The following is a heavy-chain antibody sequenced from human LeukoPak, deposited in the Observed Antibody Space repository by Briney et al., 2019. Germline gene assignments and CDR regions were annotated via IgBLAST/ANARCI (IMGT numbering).Heavy chain of an antibody. D-gene: IGHD3-22*01. J-gene: IGHJ4*02. CDR3: AKSRYYYDSSGYYGFYYFDY. V-gene: IGHV3-33*06. CDR1: GFTFSNYA. CDR2: IWHDGSEK. Sequence: PGGSLRLSCAASGFTFSNYAIHWVRQAPGKGLEWVAVIWHDGSEKYYEDSVKGRFTISRDNSKNTLYLQMNSLRAEDTAVYYCAKSRYYYDSSGYYGFYYFDYWGQGTLVTVSS.